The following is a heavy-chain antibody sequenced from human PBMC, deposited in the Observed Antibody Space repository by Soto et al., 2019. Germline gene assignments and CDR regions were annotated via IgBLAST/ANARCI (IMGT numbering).Heavy chain of an antibody. Sequence: QVQLQESGPGLVKPSETLSLPCTVSGGSISSYYWSWIRPPPGKGLEWIGYIYYSGSTNYNPSLKSRVTISVDTSKNQFSLKLSSVTAADTAVYYCARDGYYYDSSGYQRVYYFDYWGQGTLVTVSS. J-gene: IGHJ4*02. CDR3: ARDGYYYDSSGYQRVYYFDY. D-gene: IGHD3-22*01. V-gene: IGHV4-59*01. CDR2: IYYSGST. CDR1: GGSISSYY.